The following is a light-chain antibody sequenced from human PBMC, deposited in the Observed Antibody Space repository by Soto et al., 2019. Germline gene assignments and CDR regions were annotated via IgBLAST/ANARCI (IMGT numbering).Light chain of an antibody. CDR1: QSVSSY. CDR2: GAS. CDR3: QQRTDWPMT. J-gene: IGKJ5*01. Sequence: EIVLTQSPATLSLSPGERATLSCRASQSVSSYLAWYQQRPGQAPRLLIYGASNRATGIPARFSGIGSGTDFTLTISSLEDEDFAVYYCQQRTDWPMTFGQGTRLEIK. V-gene: IGKV3-11*01.